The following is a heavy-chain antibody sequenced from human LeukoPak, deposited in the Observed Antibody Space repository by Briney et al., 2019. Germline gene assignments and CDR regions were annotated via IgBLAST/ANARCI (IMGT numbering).Heavy chain of an antibody. Sequence: SVKVSCKASGGTFSSYAISWVRQAPGQGLEWMGGIIPIFGTANYAQKFQGRVTITTDESTNTAYMELSSLRSEDTAVYYCARLAEYCSGGSCYSFDYWGQGTLVTVSS. D-gene: IGHD2-15*01. V-gene: IGHV1-69*05. J-gene: IGHJ4*02. CDR3: ARLAEYCSGGSCYSFDY. CDR1: GGTFSSYA. CDR2: IIPIFGTA.